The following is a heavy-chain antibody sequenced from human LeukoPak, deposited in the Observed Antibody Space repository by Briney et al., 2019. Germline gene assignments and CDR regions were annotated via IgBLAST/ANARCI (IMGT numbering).Heavy chain of an antibody. CDR2: IYYSGST. CDR1: GGSISSGGYY. Sequence: SETLSLTCTVSGGSISSGGYYWSWIRQHPGKGLEWIGYIYYSGSTYYNPSLKSRVTISVDTSKNQFSLKLSSVTAADTAVYYCTALYYDFWSGYYGLGMDVWGQGTTVTVSS. CDR3: TALYYDFWSGYYGLGMDV. J-gene: IGHJ6*02. D-gene: IGHD3-3*01. V-gene: IGHV4-31*03.